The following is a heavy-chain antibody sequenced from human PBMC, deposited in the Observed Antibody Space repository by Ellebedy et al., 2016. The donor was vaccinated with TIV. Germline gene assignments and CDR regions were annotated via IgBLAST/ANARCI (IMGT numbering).Heavy chain of an antibody. CDR1: GFTFSDYY. Sequence: PGGPLRLSCAPSGFTFSDYYMSWIRQAPGKGLEWVSYISSSDNTPSYAGSVKGRFPISRDNAKNTLYLQMNSLRAEDTAVYYCARDRAFTVVRGNVKYYYNNMDAWGQGTTVTVSS. J-gene: IGHJ6*02. CDR2: ISSSDNTP. CDR3: ARDRAFTVVRGNVKYYYNNMDA. V-gene: IGHV3-11*01. D-gene: IGHD3-10*01.